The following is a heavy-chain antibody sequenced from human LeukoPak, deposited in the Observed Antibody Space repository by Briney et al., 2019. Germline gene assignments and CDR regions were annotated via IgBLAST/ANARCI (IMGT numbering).Heavy chain of an antibody. CDR1: GYTFTSYY. CDR2: INPSGGST. V-gene: IGHV1-46*01. D-gene: IGHD2-2*01. CDR3: ARDKQLLSPSYAFDI. Sequence: ASVKVSCKASGYTFTSYYIHWVRQAPGQGLEWMGIINPSGGSTSYAQKFQGRVTMTRDTSTSTVYMELSSLRSEDTAVYYCARDKQLLSPSYAFDIWGQGTMVTVSS. J-gene: IGHJ3*02.